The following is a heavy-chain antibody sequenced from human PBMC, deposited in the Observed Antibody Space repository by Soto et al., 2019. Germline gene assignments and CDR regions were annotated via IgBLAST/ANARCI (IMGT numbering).Heavy chain of an antibody. J-gene: IGHJ4*02. Sequence: QVQLQESGPGLVKPSETLSLTCTVSGGSISSYYWSWIRQPPGKGLEWIGYIYYSGSTNYNPSLKSRVTISVDTSKNQFSLKLSSVTAADTAVYYCARDVAGTTDYWGQGTLVTVSS. D-gene: IGHD6-19*01. V-gene: IGHV4-59*01. CDR3: ARDVAGTTDY. CDR2: IYYSGST. CDR1: GGSISSYY.